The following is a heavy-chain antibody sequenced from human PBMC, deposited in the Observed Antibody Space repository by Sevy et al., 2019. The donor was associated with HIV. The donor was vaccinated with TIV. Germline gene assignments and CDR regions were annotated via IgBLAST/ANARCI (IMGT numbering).Heavy chain of an antibody. J-gene: IGHJ4*02. Sequence: SETLSLTCTVSGGSISSSSYYWGWIRQPPGKGLEWIGSIYYSGSTYYNPSLKSRVTISVDTSKNQFSLRLSSVTAADTAVYYCATAPYCSGGSCYQYDFDYWGQGTLVTVSS. CDR1: GGSISSSSYY. CDR2: IYYSGST. CDR3: ATAPYCSGGSCYQYDFDY. V-gene: IGHV4-39*01. D-gene: IGHD2-15*01.